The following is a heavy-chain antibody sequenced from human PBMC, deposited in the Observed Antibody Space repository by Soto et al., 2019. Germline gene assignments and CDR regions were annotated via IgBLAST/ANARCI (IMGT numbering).Heavy chain of an antibody. CDR3: ARVIAAAGLYNWFDP. CDR1: GYTFTSYG. V-gene: IGHV1-18*01. J-gene: IGHJ5*02. Sequence: ASVKVSCKASGYTFTSYGISWVRQAPGQGLEWMGWISAYNGNTNYAQKLQGRVTMTTDTSTSTAYMELRSLRSDDTAVYYCARVIAAAGLYNWFDPWGQGTLVTVSS. CDR2: ISAYNGNT. D-gene: IGHD6-13*01.